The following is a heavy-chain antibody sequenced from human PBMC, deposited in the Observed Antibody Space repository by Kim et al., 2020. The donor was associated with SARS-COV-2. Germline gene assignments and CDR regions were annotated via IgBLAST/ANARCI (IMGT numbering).Heavy chain of an antibody. D-gene: IGHD3-9*01. Sequence: PSLQSRVTISVDTSKNQFSLKLSSVTAADTAVYYCARAGTIRYVDWLLDYWGQGTLVTVSS. V-gene: IGHV4-4*07. CDR3: ARAGTIRYVDWLLDY. J-gene: IGHJ4*02.